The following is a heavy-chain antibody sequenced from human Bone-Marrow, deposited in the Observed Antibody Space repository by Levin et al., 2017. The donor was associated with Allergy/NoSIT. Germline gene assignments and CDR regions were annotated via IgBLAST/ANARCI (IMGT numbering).Heavy chain of an antibody. Sequence: SQTLSLTCAVDGGSFFPYFWTWIRQSPGKGLEWIGEINHTGSTKYNPSLMSRVTISVDTPKRQFSLKLNSVTAADTAVYYCARGYSDSAGGFDSWGLGTLLTVSS. CDR2: INHTGST. D-gene: IGHD6-13*01. CDR3: ARGYSDSAGGFDS. J-gene: IGHJ4*02. CDR1: GGSFFPYF. V-gene: IGHV4-34*01.